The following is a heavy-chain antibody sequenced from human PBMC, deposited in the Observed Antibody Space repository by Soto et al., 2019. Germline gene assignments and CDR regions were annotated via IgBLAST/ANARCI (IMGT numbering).Heavy chain of an antibody. CDR2: INPNSGGT. D-gene: IGHD5-12*01. V-gene: IGHV1-2*02. CDR3: ARGGAVATIPGDY. CDR1: GYTFTGSY. Sequence: ASVKVSCKASGYTFTGSYMNWVRQAPGQGLEWMGWINPNSGGTNNAQKCQGRVTMTRDTSISTAYMELSRLRSDDTAVYYCARGGAVATIPGDYWGQGTLVTVSS. J-gene: IGHJ4*02.